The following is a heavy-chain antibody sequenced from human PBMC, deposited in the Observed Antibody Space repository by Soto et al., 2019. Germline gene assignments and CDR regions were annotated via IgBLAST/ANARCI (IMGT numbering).Heavy chain of an antibody. CDR2: IYPGDSDT. D-gene: IGHD3-10*01. J-gene: IGHJ5*02. Sequence: PGESLKISCKGSGYSFTSYWIGWVRQMPGKGLEWMGIIYPGDSDTRYSPSFQGQVTISADKSISTAYLQWGSLKASDTAMYYCARRFSGFGELLSNWFDPWGQETLVTVSS. CDR3: ARRFSGFGELLSNWFDP. CDR1: GYSFTSYW. V-gene: IGHV5-51*01.